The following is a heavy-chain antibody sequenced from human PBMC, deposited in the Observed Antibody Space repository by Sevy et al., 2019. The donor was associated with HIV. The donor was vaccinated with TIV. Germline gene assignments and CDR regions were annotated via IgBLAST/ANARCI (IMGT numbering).Heavy chain of an antibody. CDR2: IYINGNT. D-gene: IGHD2-2*01. Sequence: SETLSLTCTLSGVSISSYYWSWIRQPAGKGLEWIGRIYINGNTNYNPSLKSRVAMSVDSSKKQFSLRLNSVTAADTAVYYCARERDCSRTSCRTYFHYGMDVWGQGTTVTVSS. CDR3: ARERDCSRTSCRTYFHYGMDV. CDR1: GVSISSYY. V-gene: IGHV4-4*07. J-gene: IGHJ6*02.